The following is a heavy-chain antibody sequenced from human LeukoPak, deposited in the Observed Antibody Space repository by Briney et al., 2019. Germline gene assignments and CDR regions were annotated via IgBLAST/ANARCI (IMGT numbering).Heavy chain of an antibody. D-gene: IGHD2-15*01. V-gene: IGHV3-48*01. CDR2: ISSSSSTI. Sequence: GGSLRLSCAASGFTFSSYSMNWVRQAPGKGLEWVSYISSSSSTIYYADSVKGRFIISRDNAKNSLYLQMNSLRAEDTAVYFCTRAGSWGSFDYWGQGTLVTVSS. CDR3: TRAGSWGSFDY. CDR1: GFTFSSYS. J-gene: IGHJ4*02.